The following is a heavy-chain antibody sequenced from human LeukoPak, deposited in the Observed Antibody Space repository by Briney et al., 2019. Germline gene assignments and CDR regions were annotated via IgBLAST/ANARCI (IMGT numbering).Heavy chain of an antibody. D-gene: IGHD3-10*01. CDR3: VRVPNRKLWVGELFPSYFDY. J-gene: IGHJ4*02. V-gene: IGHV3-48*03. CDR1: GFTFSSYE. CDR2: ISSRGSTI. Sequence: GGSLRLSCAASGFTFSSYEINWVRPAPGKGREWVSYISSRGSTIYYADSVKGRFTISRDNAKNSLYLQMSSLRAEDTAVYYCVRVPNRKLWVGELFPSYFDYCGQRSLVTVSS.